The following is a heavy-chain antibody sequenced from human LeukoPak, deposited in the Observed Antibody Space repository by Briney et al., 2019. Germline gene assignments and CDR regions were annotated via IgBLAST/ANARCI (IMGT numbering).Heavy chain of an antibody. CDR2: INHSGST. CDR3: ARGLGSGYYYGDSNWFDP. V-gene: IGHV4-34*01. D-gene: IGHD3-22*01. J-gene: IGHJ5*02. Sequence: SETLSLTCAVYGGSFSGYYWSWIRQPPGKGLEWIGEINHSGSTNYNPSLKSRVTISVDASKNQFSLKLSSVTAADTAVYYCARGLGSGYYYGDSNWFDPWGQGTLVTVSS. CDR1: GGSFSGYY.